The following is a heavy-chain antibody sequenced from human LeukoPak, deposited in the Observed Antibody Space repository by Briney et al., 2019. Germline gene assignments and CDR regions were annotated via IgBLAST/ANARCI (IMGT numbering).Heavy chain of an antibody. CDR1: GFTFGDYA. Sequence: GGSLRLSCTASGFTFGDYAMSWFRQAPGKGLEWVGFIRSKTYGGTTEYAASVKGRFTISRDDSKSIAYLQMNSLKTEDTAVHYCTRGTGRYYYDSSGYYGSYWGQGTLVTVSS. CDR2: IRSKTYGGTT. CDR3: TRGTGRYYYDSSGYYGSY. D-gene: IGHD3-22*01. V-gene: IGHV3-49*03. J-gene: IGHJ4*02.